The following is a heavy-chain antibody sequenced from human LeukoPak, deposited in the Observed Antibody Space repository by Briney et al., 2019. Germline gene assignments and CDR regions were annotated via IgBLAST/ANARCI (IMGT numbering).Heavy chain of an antibody. D-gene: IGHD3-10*01. J-gene: IGHJ2*01. CDR3: AKDGPQLWFGELSRYFDL. CDR1: GFTFSSYS. V-gene: IGHV3-30*18. Sequence: GGSLRLSCAASGFTFSSYSMNWVRQAPGKGLEWVAVISYDGSNKYYADSVKGRFTISRDNSKNTLYLQMNSLRAEDTAVYYCAKDGPQLWFGELSRYFDLWGRGTLVTVSS. CDR2: ISYDGSNK.